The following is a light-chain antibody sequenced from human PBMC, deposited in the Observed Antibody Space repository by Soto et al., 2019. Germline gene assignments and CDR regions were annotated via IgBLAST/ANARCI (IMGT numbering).Light chain of an antibody. CDR2: GAS. CDR1: QGIANF. V-gene: IGKV1-9*01. J-gene: IGKJ3*01. CDR3: QQLNSFPIP. Sequence: IQLTQSPSSLSASVGDRVTISCRASQGIANFLAWYQQKPGKAPKVLIYGASTLQSGVRSRFSGSGSGTDFTLTISSLQAEDFATYYCQQLNSFPIPCGPGTKVDIK.